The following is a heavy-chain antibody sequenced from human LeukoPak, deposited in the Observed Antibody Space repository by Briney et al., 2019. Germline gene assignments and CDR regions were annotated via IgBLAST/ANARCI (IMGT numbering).Heavy chain of an antibody. J-gene: IGHJ4*02. CDR1: GFTYRSYD. V-gene: IGHV3-23*01. CDR3: AKDLDY. CDR2: ISGRCGST. Sequence: GGSLRLSCAASGFTYRSYDMSWVTHAPGKGRVWVSAISGRCGSTYYADAVKGRLTISRDNYQNTLYLQMNSLRAEDRRVFYCAKDLDYWGQGTLVTVSS.